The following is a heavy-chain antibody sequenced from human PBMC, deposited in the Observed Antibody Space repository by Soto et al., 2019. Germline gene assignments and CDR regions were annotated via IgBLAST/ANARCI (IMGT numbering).Heavy chain of an antibody. CDR1: GFSFSYYV. V-gene: IGHV3-33*01. CDR3: ARDAGGQSGNFIFDS. J-gene: IGHJ4*02. Sequence: GGSLRLSCAASGFSFSYYVMHWVRQSPGEGREWVAVMWYHGRDKFYAESVKGRFTITRDNSKNTLYLQMSSLRAEDTAVYYCARDAGGQSGNFIFDSWGQGALVTVSS. CDR2: MWYHGRDK. D-gene: IGHD3-3*01.